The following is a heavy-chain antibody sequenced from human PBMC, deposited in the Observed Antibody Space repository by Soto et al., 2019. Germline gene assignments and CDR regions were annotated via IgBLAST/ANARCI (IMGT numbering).Heavy chain of an antibody. J-gene: IGHJ3*02. Sequence: SETLSLTCTVSGGSISSYYWSWIRQPPGKGLEWIGYIYYSGSTNYNPSLKSRVTISVDTSKNQFSLKLSSVTAADTAVYYCARDTKQQLVLAFAIWGQGTIVTVSS. CDR3: ARDTKQQLVLAFAI. D-gene: IGHD6-13*01. CDR1: GGSISSYY. CDR2: IYYSGST. V-gene: IGHV4-59*01.